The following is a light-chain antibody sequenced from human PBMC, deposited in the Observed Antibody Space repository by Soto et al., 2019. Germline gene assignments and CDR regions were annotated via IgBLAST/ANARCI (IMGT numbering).Light chain of an antibody. CDR3: SSYTSSATHI. CDR1: SSDVGGYDY. V-gene: IGLV2-14*01. Sequence: QSALTQPASVSGSLGQAITISCSGTSSDVGGYDYVSWYQQYPGKAPKLIIYEVANRPSGLSYRFSGSKSGNTASLTISGLQAEDEADYYCSSYTSSATHIFGGGTKVTVL. CDR2: EVA. J-gene: IGLJ2*01.